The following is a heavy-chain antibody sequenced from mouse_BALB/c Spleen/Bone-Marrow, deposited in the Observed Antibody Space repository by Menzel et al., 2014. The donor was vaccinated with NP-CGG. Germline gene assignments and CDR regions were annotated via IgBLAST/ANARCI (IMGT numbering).Heavy chain of an antibody. CDR2: IDPASGNT. V-gene: IGHV14-3*02. J-gene: IGHJ3*01. D-gene: IGHD1-1*01. CDR3: ASYYYGRAWFAY. CDR1: GFNIKDTY. Sequence: EVKLQESGAELVKPGASVKLSCTASGFNIKDTYMHWVKQRPEQGLEWIGRIDPASGNTKYDPKFQGKATITADTSSNTAYLQLSSLTSEDTAVYYCASYYYGRAWFAYWGQGTLVTVSA.